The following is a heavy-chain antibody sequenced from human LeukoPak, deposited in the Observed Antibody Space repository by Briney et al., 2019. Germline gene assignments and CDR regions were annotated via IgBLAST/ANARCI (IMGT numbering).Heavy chain of an antibody. D-gene: IGHD4-17*01. CDR3: AILMGGMTTVTTPDY. Sequence: GASVKVSCKASGYTFTGYCMHWVRQAPGQGLEWMGRINPNSGGTNYAQKFQGRVTMTRDTSISTAYMELSRQRSDDTAVYYCAILMGGMTTVTTPDYWGQGTLVTVSS. J-gene: IGHJ4*02. V-gene: IGHV1-2*06. CDR1: GYTFTGYC. CDR2: INPNSGGT.